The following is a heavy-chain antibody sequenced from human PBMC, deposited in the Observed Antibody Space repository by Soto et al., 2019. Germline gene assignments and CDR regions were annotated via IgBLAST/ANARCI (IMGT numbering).Heavy chain of an antibody. CDR2: IWYDGSYK. Sequence: QVQLVESGGGVVQPGRSLRLSCAASGFTFSSYGMHWVRQAPGKGLEWVAVIWYDGSYKYYADSVKGRFTISRDNSKNPLYLQMNSLRAEDTAVYYCARDRRAAGYYYYGMDVWGQGTTVTVSS. CDR1: GFTFSSYG. D-gene: IGHD6-13*01. CDR3: ARDRRAAGYYYYGMDV. V-gene: IGHV3-33*01. J-gene: IGHJ6*02.